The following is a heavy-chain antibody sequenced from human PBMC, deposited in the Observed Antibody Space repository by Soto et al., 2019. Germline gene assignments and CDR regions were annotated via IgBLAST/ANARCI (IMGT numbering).Heavy chain of an antibody. CDR3: ASLRGPFYAVVDY. CDR2: VFYSGRT. V-gene: IGHV4-39*01. J-gene: IGHJ4*02. Sequence: QLQLQESGPGLVKPSETLSLTCTVSGGSISTSSYYWGWIRQPPGKGLEWIGSVFYSGRTYYNPSLKSRVTLSVDTSTNQFSLKLSSVTAADTAVYYGASLRGPFYAVVDYWGQGTLVTVSS. CDR1: GGSISTSSYY. D-gene: IGHD3-10*01.